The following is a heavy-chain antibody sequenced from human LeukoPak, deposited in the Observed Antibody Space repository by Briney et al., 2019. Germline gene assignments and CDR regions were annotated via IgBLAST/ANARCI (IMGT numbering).Heavy chain of an antibody. Sequence: PSETLSLTCAVYGGSFSGYYWSWIRQPPGQGLYWIGEIYHSGSTNYNPSLKSRVTISVDKSKNQFSLKLSSVTAADTAVYYCARDGRYYDSSGYIRGFDYWGQGTLVTVSS. CDR3: ARDGRYYDSSGYIRGFDY. V-gene: IGHV4-34*01. J-gene: IGHJ4*02. CDR1: GGSFSGYY. CDR2: IYHSGST. D-gene: IGHD3-22*01.